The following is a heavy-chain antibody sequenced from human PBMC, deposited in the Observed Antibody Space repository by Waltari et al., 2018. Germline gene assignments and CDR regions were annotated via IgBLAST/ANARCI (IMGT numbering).Heavy chain of an antibody. D-gene: IGHD3-16*02. J-gene: IGHJ4*02. Sequence: QVQLQESGPGLVKPSETLSLTCTVSGGSISSHYWSWIRQPPGKGLEWIGYIYYSGSTNYNPSLKSRVTISVDTSKNQFFLKLSSVTAADTAVYYCARGGRIDFDYWGQGTLVTVSS. CDR3: ARGGRIDFDY. CDR1: GGSISSHY. V-gene: IGHV4-59*11. CDR2: IYYSGST.